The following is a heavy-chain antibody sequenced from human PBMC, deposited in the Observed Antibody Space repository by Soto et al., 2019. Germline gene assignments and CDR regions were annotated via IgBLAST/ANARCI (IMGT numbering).Heavy chain of an antibody. D-gene: IGHD3-3*01. Sequence: QVQLVQSGAEVKKPGSSVKVSCKASGGTFSSYAISWVRQAPGQGLEWMGGIIPIFGTANYAQKFQGRVTITADESTSTAYMELSSLRYEDTAVYYCAIRGSGYDFWSGSEGSFDYWGQGTLVTVSS. V-gene: IGHV1-69*01. J-gene: IGHJ4*02. CDR1: GGTFSSYA. CDR2: IIPIFGTA. CDR3: AIRGSGYDFWSGSEGSFDY.